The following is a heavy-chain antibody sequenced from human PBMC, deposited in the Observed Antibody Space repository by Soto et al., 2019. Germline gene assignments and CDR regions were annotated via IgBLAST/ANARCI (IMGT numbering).Heavy chain of an antibody. V-gene: IGHV4-4*07. CDR1: GGSISSYY. D-gene: IGHD3-10*02. J-gene: IGHJ4*02. CDR2: IYVSGIT. CDR3: ARAAKFGELYY. Sequence: QVQLQESGPGLVKPSETLSLTCIVSGGSISSYYWSWIRQPAGKGLEWIGRIYVSGITDYNPSLQSRVTMSADTSKNQLSLKLSSVTAADTAVYYCARAAKFGELYYWGQGTLVSVSS.